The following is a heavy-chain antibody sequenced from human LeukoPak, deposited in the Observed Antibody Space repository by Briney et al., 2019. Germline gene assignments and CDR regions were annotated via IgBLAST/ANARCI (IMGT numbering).Heavy chain of an antibody. CDR3: ARHFYGDYLAPFDY. V-gene: IGHV4-59*08. CDR1: GGSISGYY. D-gene: IGHD4-17*01. J-gene: IGHJ4*02. Sequence: SETLSLTCTVSGGSISGYYWGWIRQPPGKGLEWIGYVYDSGSINYNPSLRSRVTISVDTSKNQFSLKVTSVTAADTAVYYCARHFYGDYLAPFDYWGQGTLVTVSS. CDR2: VYDSGSI.